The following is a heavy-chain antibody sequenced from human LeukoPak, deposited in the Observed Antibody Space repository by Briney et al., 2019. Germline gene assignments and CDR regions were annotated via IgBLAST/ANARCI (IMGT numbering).Heavy chain of an antibody. CDR1: GFTFSSYS. CDR3: AKSQLDDAFDI. Sequence: PGGSLRLSCAASGFTFSSYSVNWVRQAPGKGLEWVSSISSSSYIYYADSVKGRFTISRDNAKNSLYLQMNSLRAEDTALYYCAKSQLDDAFDIWGQGTMVTVSS. J-gene: IGHJ3*02. D-gene: IGHD6-13*01. CDR2: ISSSSYI. V-gene: IGHV3-21*04.